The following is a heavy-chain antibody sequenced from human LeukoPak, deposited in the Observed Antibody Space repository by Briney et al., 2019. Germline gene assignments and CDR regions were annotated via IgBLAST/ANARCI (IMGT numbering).Heavy chain of an antibody. CDR2: VYNSGFT. J-gene: IGHJ3*02. Sequence: SETLSLTCTVSGGFTSPYKWSWIRQPPGKGLEWIGFVYNSGFTSYNPSLKSRLTISVDTSKNQFSLKLTSVTAADTAVYYCAKEWSAFDTWGQGTMVTVSS. CDR1: GGFTSPYK. CDR3: AKEWSAFDT. D-gene: IGHD2-8*01. V-gene: IGHV4-4*08.